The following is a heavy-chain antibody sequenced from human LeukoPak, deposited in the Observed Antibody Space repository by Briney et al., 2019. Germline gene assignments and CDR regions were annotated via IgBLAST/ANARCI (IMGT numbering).Heavy chain of an antibody. Sequence: ASVKVSCKAPGYTFTSYGISWVRQAPGQGLEWMGWISAYNGNTNYAQKFQGRVTMTRDTSISTAYMELSRLRSDDTAVYYCARDRIRGYSYATPGLWGQGTLVTVST. CDR3: ARDRIRGYSYATPGL. CDR2: ISAYNGNT. D-gene: IGHD5-18*01. V-gene: IGHV1-18*01. CDR1: GYTFTSYG. J-gene: IGHJ4*02.